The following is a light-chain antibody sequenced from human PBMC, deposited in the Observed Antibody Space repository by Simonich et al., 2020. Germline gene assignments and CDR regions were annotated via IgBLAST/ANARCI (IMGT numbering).Light chain of an antibody. V-gene: IGLV2-23*01. CDR2: EGS. CDR3: CSYAGSSTVG. CDR1: SSDVGSYNL. Sequence: QSALTQPASVSGSPGQSITISCTGTSSDVGSYNLVSWYQQHPGKAPKRMIYEGSKRPSGVSNRFSGSKSGNTASLTISGLQAEDEADYYCCSYAGSSTVGFGGGTKLTVL. J-gene: IGLJ2*01.